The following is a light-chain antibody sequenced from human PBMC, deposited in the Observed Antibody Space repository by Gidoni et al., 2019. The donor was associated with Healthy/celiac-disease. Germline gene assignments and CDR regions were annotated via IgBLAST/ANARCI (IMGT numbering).Light chain of an antibody. J-gene: IGLJ1*01. CDR3: GTWDSSLSALYV. V-gene: IGLV1-51*01. CDR1: SSNIGNNY. CDR2: DNK. Sequence: QSVLTQPPSVSAAPGPKVTISCSGSSSNIGNNYVSWYQQLPGTAPKLLIYDNKKRPSGIPDRFSGSKSGTSATLGITGLQTGDEADYYCGTWDSSLSALYVFGTGTKVTVL.